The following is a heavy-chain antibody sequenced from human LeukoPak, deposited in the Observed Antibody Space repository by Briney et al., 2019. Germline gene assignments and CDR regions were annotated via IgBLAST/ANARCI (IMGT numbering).Heavy chain of an antibody. D-gene: IGHD2-2*01. CDR1: GFTFSSYW. CDR3: AKERSMSSSTLLVGDY. Sequence: PGGSLRLSCAASGFTFSSYWMSWVRQAPGKGLEWVANIKQDGSEKYYVDSVKGRFTISRDNAKNSLYLQMNSLRAEDTAVYYCAKERSMSSSTLLVGDYWGQGILVTVSS. J-gene: IGHJ4*02. V-gene: IGHV3-7*03. CDR2: IKQDGSEK.